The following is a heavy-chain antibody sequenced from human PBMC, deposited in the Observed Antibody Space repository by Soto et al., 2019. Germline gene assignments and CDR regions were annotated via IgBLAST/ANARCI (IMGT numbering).Heavy chain of an antibody. CDR3: TTDLGNDSSGEYFPGAFDI. V-gene: IGHV3-15*01. Sequence: LSCAAYVFTFSNAWMSWGRQAPGKGLEWVGRIKSKTDGGTTDYAAPVKGRFTISRDDSKNTLYLQMNSLKTEDTAVYYCTTDLGNDSSGEYFPGAFDILGQGTMVT. CDR2: IKSKTDGGTT. J-gene: IGHJ3*02. CDR1: VFTFSNAW. D-gene: IGHD3-22*01.